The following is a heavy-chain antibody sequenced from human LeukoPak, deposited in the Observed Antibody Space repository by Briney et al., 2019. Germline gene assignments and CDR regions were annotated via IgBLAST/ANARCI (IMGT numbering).Heavy chain of an antibody. V-gene: IGHV1-69*04. D-gene: IGHD3-10*01. J-gene: IGHJ5*02. CDR2: IIPILGIA. Sequence: SVKVSCKASGGTFSSYAISWVRQAPGQGLEWMGRIIPILGIANYAQKFQGRVTITADESTSTAYMELSSLRSEDTAVYYCARQTGSYSWFDPWGQGTLVTVSS. CDR1: GGTFSSYA. CDR3: ARQTGSYSWFDP.